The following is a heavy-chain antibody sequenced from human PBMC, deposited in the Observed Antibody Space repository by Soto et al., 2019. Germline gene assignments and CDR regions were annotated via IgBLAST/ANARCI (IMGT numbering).Heavy chain of an antibody. V-gene: IGHV1-18*01. CDR2: ISAYSGDT. Sequence: QVNLVQSGAEVRKTGASVKVYCKASGYSFPNYPIAWVRRAPGQGLECMGWISAYSGDTNYAQKFQGRVTMTRDTSTTTAYLELRSLRSDDTAVYYSARAIKMMFLAPAYWGQGTLVTGSS. J-gene: IGHJ4*02. CDR3: ARAIKMMFLAPAY. CDR1: GYSFPNYP. D-gene: IGHD5-12*01.